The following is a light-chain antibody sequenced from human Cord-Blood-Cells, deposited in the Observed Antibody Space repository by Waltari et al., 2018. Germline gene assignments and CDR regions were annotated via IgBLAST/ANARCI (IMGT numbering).Light chain of an antibody. CDR2: EGS. Sequence: QAALTQPAPGSGVPGPADPIPRPWTSRDCWEFYLVFRYQQHPGKAPQLNVYEGSKRPSGVSNRFSGSKSGNTASLTISGLQAEDEADYYCCSYAGSSTWVFGGGTKLTVL. J-gene: IGLJ3*02. CDR3: CSYAGSSTWV. V-gene: IGLV2-23*01. CDR1: SRDCWEFYL.